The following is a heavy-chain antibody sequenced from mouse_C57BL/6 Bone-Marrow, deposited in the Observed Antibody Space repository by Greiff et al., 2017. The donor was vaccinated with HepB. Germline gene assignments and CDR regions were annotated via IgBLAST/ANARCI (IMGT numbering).Heavy chain of an antibody. CDR2: IHPNSGST. Sequence: QVQLKQPGAELVKPGASVKLSCKASGYTFTSYWMHWVKQRPGQGLEWIGMIHPNSGSTNYNEKFKSKATLTVDKSSSTAYMQLSSLTSEDSAVYYCAREGGHYYGSSPWYFDVWGTGTTVTVSS. CDR1: GYTFTSYW. D-gene: IGHD1-1*01. J-gene: IGHJ1*03. V-gene: IGHV1-64*01. CDR3: AREGGHYYGSSPWYFDV.